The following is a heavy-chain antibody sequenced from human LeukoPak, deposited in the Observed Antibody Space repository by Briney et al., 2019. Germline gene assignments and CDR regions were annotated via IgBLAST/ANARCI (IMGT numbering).Heavy chain of an antibody. J-gene: IGHJ3*02. D-gene: IGHD2-21*02. Sequence: SVKVSCTSSGGTFSSYAIGWVRQAPGQGLELVGRIIPIFGTANYAQKFQGRVTITADKSTSTAYMELSSLRSEDTAVYYCASALNHIVVVTAIDAFDIWGQGTMVTVSS. CDR3: ASALNHIVVVTAIDAFDI. CDR2: IIPIFGTA. CDR1: GGTFSSYA. V-gene: IGHV1-69*06.